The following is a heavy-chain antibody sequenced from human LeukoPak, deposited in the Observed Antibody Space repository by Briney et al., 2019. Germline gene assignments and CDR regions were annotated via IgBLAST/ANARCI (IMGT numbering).Heavy chain of an antibody. J-gene: IGHJ4*02. CDR1: GYSFTSHA. CDR3: AREYYYDSSGLYYFDY. Sequence: ASVKVSCKASGYSFTSHAINWVRQAPGQGLEWMGWISAYNGNTNYAQKLQGRVTMTTDTSTSTAYMELRSLRSDDTAVYYCAREYYYDSSGLYYFDYWGQGTLVTVSS. CDR2: ISAYNGNT. V-gene: IGHV1-18*01. D-gene: IGHD3-22*01.